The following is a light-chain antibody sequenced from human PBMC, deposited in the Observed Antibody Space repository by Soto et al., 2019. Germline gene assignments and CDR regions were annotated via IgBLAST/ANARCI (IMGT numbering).Light chain of an antibody. J-gene: IGLJ1*01. CDR3: SSYACSNNLV. CDR2: EVS. Sequence: QSALTQPPSASGSPGQSVTISCTGTSSDVGGYNYVSWYQQHPGKAPKLMIYEVSKRPSGVPDRFSGSKSGKTASLTVSGLQAEDEDDYYCSSYACSNNLVFVTGTKVTVL. CDR1: SSDVGGYNY. V-gene: IGLV2-8*01.